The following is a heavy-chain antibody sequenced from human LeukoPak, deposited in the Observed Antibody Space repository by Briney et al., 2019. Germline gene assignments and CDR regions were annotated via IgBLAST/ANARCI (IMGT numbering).Heavy chain of an antibody. Sequence: ASVKVSCKASGYTFTGYYMHWVRQAPGQGLEWMGWINPNSGGTNYAQKFQGRVTMTRDTSISTAYMELSRLRSDDTAVYYCARDPSYYDFWSGYQHTFDYWSQGTLVTVSS. CDR3: ARDPSYYDFWSGYQHTFDY. CDR1: GYTFTGYY. D-gene: IGHD3-3*01. V-gene: IGHV1-2*02. CDR2: INPNSGGT. J-gene: IGHJ4*02.